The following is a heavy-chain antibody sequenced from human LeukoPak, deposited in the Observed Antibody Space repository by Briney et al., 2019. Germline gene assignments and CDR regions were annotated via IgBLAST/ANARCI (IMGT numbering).Heavy chain of an antibody. CDR2: IRDDGGEI. CDR1: GFTFSSYW. D-gene: IGHD1-26*01. Sequence: GGSLRLSCGASGFTFSSYWMSWVRQAPGKGLEWVANIRDDGGEIYYVDSVKGRFTISRDNAKSSLFLQMNSLRAEDAAVYYCARDKPRGSYYGSIFDSWGRGTLVTVSS. V-gene: IGHV3-7*01. CDR3: ARDKPRGSYYGSIFDS. J-gene: IGHJ4*02.